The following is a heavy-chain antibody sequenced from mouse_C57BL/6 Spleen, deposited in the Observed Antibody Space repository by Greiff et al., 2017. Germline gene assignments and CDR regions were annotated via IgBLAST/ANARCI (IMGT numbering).Heavy chain of an antibody. CDR3: AMPHSSGYAMDY. V-gene: IGHV1-74*01. CDR2: IHPSDSDT. D-gene: IGHD3-2*02. J-gene: IGHJ4*01. CDR1: GYTFTSYW. Sequence: QVQLQQPGAELVKPGASVMVSCKASGYTFTSYWMHWVKQRPGQGLEWIGRIHPSDSDTNYNQKFKGKATLTVDKSSSTAYMQLSSLTSEDSAVYYCAMPHSSGYAMDYWGQGTSVTVSS.